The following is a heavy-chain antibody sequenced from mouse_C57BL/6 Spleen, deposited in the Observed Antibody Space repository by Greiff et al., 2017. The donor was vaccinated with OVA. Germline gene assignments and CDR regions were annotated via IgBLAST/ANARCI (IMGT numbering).Heavy chain of an antibody. V-gene: IGHV1-82*01. CDR3: SRLDGYYCFDD. CDR1: GYAFSSSW. Sequence: QVQLQQSGPELVKPGASVKISCKASGYAFSSSWMNWVKQRPGKGLEWIGRIYPGDGDTNYNGKFKGKDTLTADKSSSTAYMLLSSLTSEDYAVYFCSRLDGYYCFDDWGQGTTLTVSS. D-gene: IGHD2-3*01. J-gene: IGHJ2*01. CDR2: IYPGDGDT.